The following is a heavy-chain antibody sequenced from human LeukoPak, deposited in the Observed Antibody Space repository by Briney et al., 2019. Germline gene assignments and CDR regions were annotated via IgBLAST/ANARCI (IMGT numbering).Heavy chain of an antibody. CDR3: ARGLRYYDILTAYYTYYFDY. Sequence: SETLSLTCTVSGGSISSYYWSWIRQPPGKGLEWIGEINHSGSTNYNPSLKSRVTISVDTSKNQFSLKLSSVTAADTAVYYCARGLRYYDILTAYYTYYFDYWGQGTLVTVSS. CDR1: GGSISSYY. CDR2: INHSGST. D-gene: IGHD3-9*01. J-gene: IGHJ4*02. V-gene: IGHV4-34*01.